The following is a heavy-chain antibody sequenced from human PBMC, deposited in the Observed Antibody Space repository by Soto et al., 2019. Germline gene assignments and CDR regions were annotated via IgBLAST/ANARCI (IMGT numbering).Heavy chain of an antibody. V-gene: IGHV3-73*02. CDR3: ISHSPEDMIRT. CDR2: IRNKANSYAT. D-gene: IGHD2-15*01. CDR1: GFTFSGSP. Sequence: EVQLVESGGGLVQPGGSLKLSCAASGFTFSGSPVQWVRQASGKGLEWVGRIRNKANSYATAYAASVRGRFTISRDDSKNTAFLQMNSLNTEDTAVYYCISHSPEDMIRTWGQGTLVTVSS. J-gene: IGHJ4*02.